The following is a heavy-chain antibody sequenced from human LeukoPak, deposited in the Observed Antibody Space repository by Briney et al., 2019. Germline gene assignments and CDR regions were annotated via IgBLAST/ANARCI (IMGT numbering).Heavy chain of an antibody. Sequence: SVKVSCKASGGTFSSYAISWVRQAPGQGLEWMGGIIPIFGTANYAQKFQGRVTITADESTSTACMELSSLRSEDTAVYYCARVASSSYYYYYYMDVWGKGTTVTVSS. CDR2: IIPIFGTA. V-gene: IGHV1-69*01. CDR3: ARVASSSYYYYYYMDV. CDR1: GGTFSSYA. J-gene: IGHJ6*03. D-gene: IGHD6-6*01.